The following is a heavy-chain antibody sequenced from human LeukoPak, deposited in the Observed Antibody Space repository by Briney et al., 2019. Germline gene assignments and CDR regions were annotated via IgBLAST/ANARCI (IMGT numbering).Heavy chain of an antibody. V-gene: IGHV4-4*07. Sequence: PSETLSLTCTVSGGSISSYYWSWIRQPAGKGLEWIGRIYTRGSTNYNPSLKSRATISVDTSKNQFSLKLSSVTAADTAVYYCARERYYYGSGSYRTDWFDPWGQGTLVTVSS. J-gene: IGHJ5*02. CDR2: IYTRGST. D-gene: IGHD3-10*01. CDR1: GGSISSYY. CDR3: ARERYYYGSGSYRTDWFDP.